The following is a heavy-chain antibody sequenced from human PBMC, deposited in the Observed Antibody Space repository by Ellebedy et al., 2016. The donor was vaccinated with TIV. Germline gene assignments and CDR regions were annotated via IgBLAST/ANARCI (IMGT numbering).Heavy chain of an antibody. J-gene: IGHJ4*02. Sequence: SETLSLXXAVTGGSFSDYYWSWNRQPPGKGLEWIGEIHPSGTTYYNPSLKSRVSISVDTSQNQFSLKVNSVTAADTAVYFCARGADAYKSGRYWGQGTLVTVSS. D-gene: IGHD5-24*01. CDR2: IHPSGTT. CDR1: GGSFSDYY. V-gene: IGHV4-34*01. CDR3: ARGADAYKSGRY.